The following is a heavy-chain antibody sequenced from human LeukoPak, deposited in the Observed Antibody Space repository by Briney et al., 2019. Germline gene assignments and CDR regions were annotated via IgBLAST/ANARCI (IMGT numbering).Heavy chain of an antibody. CDR1: GASISSSSSYSSSDYY. CDR3: ARESRREGYNPAYYYYYYMDV. CDR2: IYSSGST. V-gene: IGHV4-39*07. Sequence: SETLSLTCTVSGASISSSSSYSSSDYYWGWIRQPPGKGLEWIGNIYSSGSTNYNPSLKSRVTISVDTSKNQLSLRLSSVTAADTAVYYCARESRREGYNPAYYYYYYMDVWGKGTTVTVSS. J-gene: IGHJ6*03. D-gene: IGHD5-24*01.